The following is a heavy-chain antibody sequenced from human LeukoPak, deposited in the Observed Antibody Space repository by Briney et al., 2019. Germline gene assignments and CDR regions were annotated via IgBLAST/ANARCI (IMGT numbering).Heavy chain of an antibody. Sequence: SSETLSLTCTVSGGSISSYYWSWIRQPPGKGLEWIGYIYYSGSTNYNPSLKSRVTISVDTSKNQFSLKLSSVTAADTAVYYCARVGINGYSNDVPFDPWGQGTLVTVSS. D-gene: IGHD4-11*01. CDR2: IYYSGST. CDR3: ARVGINGYSNDVPFDP. J-gene: IGHJ5*02. V-gene: IGHV4-59*01. CDR1: GGSISSYY.